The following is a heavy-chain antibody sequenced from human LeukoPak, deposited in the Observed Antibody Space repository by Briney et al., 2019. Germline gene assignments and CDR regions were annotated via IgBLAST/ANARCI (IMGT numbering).Heavy chain of an antibody. CDR2: INSDGSST. CDR3: ARDRYYYDSSGGDAFDI. Sequence: GGSLRLSCGASGFTFSSYWMHWVRQAPGKGLVWVSRINSDGSSTSYADSVKGRFTISRDNAKNTLYLQMISLRAEDTAVYYCARDRYYYDSSGGDAFDIWGQGTMVTVSS. V-gene: IGHV3-74*01. CDR1: GFTFSSYW. D-gene: IGHD3-22*01. J-gene: IGHJ3*02.